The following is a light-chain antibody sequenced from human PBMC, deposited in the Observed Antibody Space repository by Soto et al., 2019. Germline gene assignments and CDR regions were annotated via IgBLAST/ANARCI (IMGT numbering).Light chain of an antibody. CDR1: QSVSIN. V-gene: IGKV3-15*01. CDR3: QHYNNWSPWT. J-gene: IGKJ1*01. CDR2: GAS. Sequence: EIVMTQSPATLSVSPGERVTLSCRASQSVSINLAWYQQKPGQAPRLLIYGASTRATGIPARFSGSGSGTAFTLTISSLQSEDFAVYYCQHYNNWSPWTFGQGTKVELK.